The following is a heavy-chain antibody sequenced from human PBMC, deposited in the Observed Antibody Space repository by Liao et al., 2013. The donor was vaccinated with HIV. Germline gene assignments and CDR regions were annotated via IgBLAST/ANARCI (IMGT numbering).Heavy chain of an antibody. V-gene: IGHV4-4*07. J-gene: IGHJ4*02. D-gene: IGHD2-21*02. CDR1: GGSISSYY. CDR3: ARGRRGLSWGDLRN. Sequence: QVQLQESGPGLVKPSETLSLTCTVSGGSISSYYWSWIRQPAGKGLEWIGRIYSSGTTNYNPSLKSRVTMSVDTTKNQLSLKLSSVTAADTAVYYCARGRRGLSWGDLRNWGQGTLVTVSS. CDR2: IYSSGTT.